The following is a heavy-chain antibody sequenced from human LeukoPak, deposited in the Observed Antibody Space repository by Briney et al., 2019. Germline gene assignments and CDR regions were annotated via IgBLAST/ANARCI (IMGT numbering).Heavy chain of an antibody. D-gene: IGHD1-26*01. CDR2: INPNSGGT. V-gene: IGHV1-2*06. CDR3: AREVGYRGSGSYHFDY. Sequence: ASVKVSCKASGYTFTGYYMHWVRQAPGQGLEWMGRINPNSGGTNYAQKFQGRVTMTRDTSISTAYMELSRLRSDDTAVYYCAREVGYRGSGSYHFDYWGQGTLVTVSS. J-gene: IGHJ4*02. CDR1: GYTFTGYY.